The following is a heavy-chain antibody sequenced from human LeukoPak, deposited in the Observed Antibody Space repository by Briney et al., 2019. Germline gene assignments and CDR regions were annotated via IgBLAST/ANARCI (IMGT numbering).Heavy chain of an antibody. J-gene: IGHJ2*01. V-gene: IGHV3-66*01. CDR2: IYRDGTA. CDR3: ARATFHGDLEVNYYFDL. D-gene: IGHD4-17*01. CDR1: GLSVSSNY. Sequence: PGGSLRLSCAASGLSVSSNYLNWVRQAPGRGLEWVSVIYRDGTAYYADSVKDRFTISRDSSRNTLYLLMDTMRVEDTAVYFCARATFHGDLEVNYYFDLWGRGTLVTVSS.